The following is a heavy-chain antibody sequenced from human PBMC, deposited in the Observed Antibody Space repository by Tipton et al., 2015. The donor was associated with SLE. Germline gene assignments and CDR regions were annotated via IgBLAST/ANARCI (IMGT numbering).Heavy chain of an antibody. CDR2: IYYSGST. CDR3: ARVGEPNHYDFWSGYHCWYFDL. Sequence: LRLSCAVSGGSISSSSYYWGWIRQPPGKGLEWIGSIYYSGSTYYNPSLKSRVTISVDTSKNQFSLKLSSVTAADTAVYYCARVGEPNHYDFWSGYHCWYFDLWGRGTLVTVSS. J-gene: IGHJ2*01. V-gene: IGHV4-39*07. D-gene: IGHD3-3*01. CDR1: GGSISSSSYY.